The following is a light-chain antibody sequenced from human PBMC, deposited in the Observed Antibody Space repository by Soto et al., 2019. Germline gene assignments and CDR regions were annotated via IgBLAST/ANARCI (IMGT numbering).Light chain of an antibody. J-gene: IGKJ4*01. CDR3: QQYKSLPLT. CDR2: DAS. V-gene: IGKV1-33*01. CDR1: QDITNY. Sequence: DIQMTQSPSSLSASVGDRVTITCQASQDITNYLNWYQQKPGKAPKLLIYDASNLETGVPSKFSGSGSGTDFSFTISSVQPEDIATYYCQQYKSLPLTFGGGTQVEIK.